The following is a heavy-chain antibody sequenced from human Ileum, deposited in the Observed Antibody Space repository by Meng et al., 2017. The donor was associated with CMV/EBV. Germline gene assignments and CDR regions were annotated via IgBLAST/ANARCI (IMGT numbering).Heavy chain of an antibody. CDR2: IYYSGST. V-gene: IGHV4-39*07. D-gene: IGHD1-14*01. CDR3: AREKTYGSSAFDI. Sequence: SETLSLTCTVSGGSIHSSTYYWGWIRQPPGKGLEWIGNIYYSGSTNYNPSLKSRITVSVGTSKSQFSLKLTSMTAADTAVYYWAREKTYGSSAFDIWGQGTMVTVSS. J-gene: IGHJ3*02. CDR1: GGSIHSSTYY.